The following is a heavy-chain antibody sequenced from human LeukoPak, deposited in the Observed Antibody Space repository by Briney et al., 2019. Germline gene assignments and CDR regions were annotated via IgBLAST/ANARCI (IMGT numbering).Heavy chain of an antibody. Sequence: PGGSLRLSCAASGFTFSSYGMHWVRQAPGKGLEWVAVISYDGSNKYYADSVKGRFTISRDNSKNTLYLQMNSLRAEDTAVYYCAKDAHRGLRYFDWLFPFDYWGQGTLVTVSS. CDR1: GFTFSSYG. V-gene: IGHV3-30*18. D-gene: IGHD3-9*01. J-gene: IGHJ4*02. CDR2: ISYDGSNK. CDR3: AKDAHRGLRYFDWLFPFDY.